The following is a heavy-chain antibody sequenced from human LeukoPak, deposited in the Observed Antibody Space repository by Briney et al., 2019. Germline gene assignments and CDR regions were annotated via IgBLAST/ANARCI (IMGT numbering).Heavy chain of an antibody. CDR1: GYTFTSYG. CDR3: ATVGITGTTHMSWFDP. V-gene: IGHV1-18*01. J-gene: IGHJ5*02. Sequence: SVKVSCKASGYTFTSYGISWVRQAPGQGLEWIGWISAYNGNTNYAQKLQGRVTMTTDTSTSTAYMELRSLRSDDTAVYYCATVGITGTTHMSWFDPWGQGTLVTVSS. CDR2: ISAYNGNT. D-gene: IGHD1-7*01.